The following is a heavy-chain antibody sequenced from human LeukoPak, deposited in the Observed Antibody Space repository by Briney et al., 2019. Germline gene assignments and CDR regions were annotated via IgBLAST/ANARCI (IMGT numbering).Heavy chain of an antibody. V-gene: IGHV3-48*01. CDR2: ISGSSSPI. J-gene: IGHJ4*02. CDR3: ARGLYGSGAYELDY. CDR1: GLTFSSYG. Sequence: GGSLRLSCEASGLTFSSYGMSWVRQAPGKGLEWVSYISGSSSPIYYADSVKGRFTTSRDNAKTSLYLQMNSLRAEDTAVYYCARGLYGSGAYELDYWGQGTLVTVSS. D-gene: IGHD3-10*01.